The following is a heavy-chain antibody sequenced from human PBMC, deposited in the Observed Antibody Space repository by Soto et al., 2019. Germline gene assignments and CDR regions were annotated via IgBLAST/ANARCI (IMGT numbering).Heavy chain of an antibody. CDR3: ARVFSSGSGWMYYFDF. V-gene: IGHV4-4*02. J-gene: IGHJ4*02. D-gene: IGHD6-25*01. Sequence: QVQLRESGPGLVEASGTLSLTCEVSTGSISSGNWWSWVRQPPGKGLEWIGEIYYTGATNYNPSLKSRINMTIDKSKDHFSLSLRSATAADTAVYYCARVFSSGSGWMYYFDFWGQGTLVSVSS. CDR2: IYYTGAT. CDR1: TGSISSGNW.